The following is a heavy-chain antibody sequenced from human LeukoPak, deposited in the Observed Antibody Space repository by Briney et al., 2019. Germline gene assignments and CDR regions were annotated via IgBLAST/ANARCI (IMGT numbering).Heavy chain of an antibody. CDR2: INSDGSAT. V-gene: IGHV3-74*01. Sequence: GGSPRLSCAASGFTFGSPWMHWVRQAPGKGLVWVSRINSDGSATAYADSVKGRFTISRDNAENTLYLQMNSLRVEDTAVYYCARGTAGYHSSYFDYWGQGTLVTVSS. D-gene: IGHD3-16*02. CDR1: GFTFGSPW. J-gene: IGHJ4*02. CDR3: ARGTAGYHSSYFDY.